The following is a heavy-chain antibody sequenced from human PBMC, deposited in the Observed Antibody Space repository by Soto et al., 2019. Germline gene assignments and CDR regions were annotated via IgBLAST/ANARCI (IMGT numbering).Heavy chain of an antibody. Sequence: SETLSLTCAVYGGSFSGYYWSWIRQPPGKGLEWIGEINHSGSTNYNPSLKSRVTISVDTSKNQFSLKLSSVTAADTAVYYCARALVNIVLMVYAPRPLYGMDVWGQGTTVTVSS. CDR3: ARALVNIVLMVYAPRPLYGMDV. D-gene: IGHD2-8*01. V-gene: IGHV4-34*01. J-gene: IGHJ6*02. CDR1: GGSFSGYY. CDR2: INHSGST.